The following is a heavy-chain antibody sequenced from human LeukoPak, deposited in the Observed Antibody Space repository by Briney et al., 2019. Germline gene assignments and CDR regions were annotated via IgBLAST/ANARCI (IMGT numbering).Heavy chain of an antibody. V-gene: IGHV3-21*01. Sequence: PGGSLRLSCAASGFTFSSYSMNWVRQAPGKGLEWVSSISSSSSYIYYADSVKGRFTISRDNAKNSLYLQMNSLRAEDTAVYYCARDRYGSGWYYFDYWGQGTLVTVSS. D-gene: IGHD6-19*01. CDR2: ISSSSSYI. CDR3: ARDRYGSGWYYFDY. J-gene: IGHJ4*02. CDR1: GFTFSSYS.